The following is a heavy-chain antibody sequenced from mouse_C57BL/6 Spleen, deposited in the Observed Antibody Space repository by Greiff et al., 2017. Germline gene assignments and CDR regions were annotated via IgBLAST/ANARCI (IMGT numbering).Heavy chain of an antibody. CDR1: GYTFTDYE. V-gene: IGHV1-15*01. J-gene: IGHJ1*03. CDR3: TRDYYGSSSHWYFDV. D-gene: IGHD1-1*01. Sequence: QVQLQQSGAELVRPGASVTLSCKASGYTFTDYEMHWVKQTPVHGLKWIGAIDPETGGTAYNQKFKGKAILTADKSSSTAYMELRSLTSEDSAVYYCTRDYYGSSSHWYFDVWGTGTTVTVSS. CDR2: IDPETGGT.